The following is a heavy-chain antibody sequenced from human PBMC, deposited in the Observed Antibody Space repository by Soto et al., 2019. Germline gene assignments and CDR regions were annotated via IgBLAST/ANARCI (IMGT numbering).Heavy chain of an antibody. CDR1: GYTFICYY. CDR3: ARARTNYYNTSDYHF. V-gene: IGHV1-2*02. CDR2: INPNSRDT. D-gene: IGHD3-22*01. J-gene: IGHJ4*02. Sequence: GXSVKVSCKASGYTFICYYIHWVRQAPGQGLEWMGWINPNSRDTNYAQKFQGRVTMTRDTSISTAYTELSRLRFDDTAVYYCARARTNYYNTSDYHFWGQGTLVTVSS.